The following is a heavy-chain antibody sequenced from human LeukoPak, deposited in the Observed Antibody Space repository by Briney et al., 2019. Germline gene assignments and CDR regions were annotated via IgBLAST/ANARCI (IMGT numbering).Heavy chain of an antibody. CDR1: GYTFTSYG. CDR3: GRDTSAYSSGWYTLHY. V-gene: IGHV1-18*01. CDR2: ISAYSGDT. D-gene: IGHD6-19*01. J-gene: IGHJ4*02. Sequence: ASVKVSCKASGYTFTSYGISWVRQAPGQGLEWMGWISAYSGDTKYAQNLQGRVTMTTDTSTTTAYMELRSLRSDDTAVYYCGRDTSAYSSGWYTLHYWGQGTLVTVSS.